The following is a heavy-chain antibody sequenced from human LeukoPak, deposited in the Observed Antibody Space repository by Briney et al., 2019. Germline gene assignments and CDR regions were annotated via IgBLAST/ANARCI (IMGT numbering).Heavy chain of an antibody. J-gene: IGHJ5*02. CDR2: IYYSGST. CDR3: AREYGSSHGFDP. Sequence: SETLSLTCAVSGGSITSSNWWTWVRQPPGKGLEWIGEIYYSGSTNYNPSLKSRVTISMDKSKNQFSLELTSVTAADTAVYYCAREYGSSHGFDPWGQGTLVTVSS. CDR1: GGSITSSNW. D-gene: IGHD6-13*01. V-gene: IGHV4-4*02.